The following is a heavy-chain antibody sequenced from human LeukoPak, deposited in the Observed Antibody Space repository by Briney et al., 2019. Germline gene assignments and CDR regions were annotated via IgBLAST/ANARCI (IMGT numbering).Heavy chain of an antibody. CDR1: GITLSNYG. Sequence: PGGSLRLSCAVSGITLSNYGMTWVRQAPGKGLEWVAGISDSGGSTNYADSVKGRFTISRDNAKNTLYLQMNSLRAEDTAVYFCAKRGVVIRVILVGFHKEAYYFESWGQGVLVTVSS. CDR2: ISDSGGST. CDR3: AKRGVVIRVILVGFHKEAYYFES. D-gene: IGHD3-22*01. J-gene: IGHJ4*02. V-gene: IGHV3-23*01.